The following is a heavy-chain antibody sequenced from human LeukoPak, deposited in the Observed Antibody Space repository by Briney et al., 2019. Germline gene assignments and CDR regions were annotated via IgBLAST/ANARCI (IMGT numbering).Heavy chain of an antibody. CDR2: ITNSGGNT. J-gene: IGHJ4*02. Sequence: GGSLRLSCAASGFTFPSYAMSWVRQAPGKGLEWVSGITNSGGNTYYADSVKGRFTISKDNSKSTLYLQMNSLRAEDTAVFYCAKGGQTDRFDYWGQGALVTVSS. V-gene: IGHV3-23*01. D-gene: IGHD5-12*01. CDR3: AKGGQTDRFDY. CDR1: GFTFPSYA.